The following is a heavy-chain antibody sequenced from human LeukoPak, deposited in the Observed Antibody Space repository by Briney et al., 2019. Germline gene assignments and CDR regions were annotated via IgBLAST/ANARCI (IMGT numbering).Heavy chain of an antibody. Sequence: GGSLRLSCVASGFTFSTYSMNWVRQAPGKGLEWVSSISASSSYIYYADSVKGRFTISRDNAKNSLYLQMNSLRAEDTAVYYCANSVRGVIVRGFDYWGQGTLVTVSS. V-gene: IGHV3-21*01. CDR2: ISASSSYI. J-gene: IGHJ4*02. CDR1: GFTFSTYS. CDR3: ANSVRGVIVRGFDY. D-gene: IGHD3-10*02.